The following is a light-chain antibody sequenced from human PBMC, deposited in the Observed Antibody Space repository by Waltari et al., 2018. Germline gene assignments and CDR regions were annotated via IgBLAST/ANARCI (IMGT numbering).Light chain of an antibody. CDR1: TADAGGSNF. CDR2: DVF. J-gene: IGLJ2*01. Sequence: QSALTQPASVSASPVQSIPISCTGTTADAGGSNFVPWYQHHPGKAPKPIIYDVFTRPSGVYNRFSGSKSLNTASLSISGLQAEDEGVYYCSAYTSWSTVIFGGGTKLAVL. V-gene: IGLV2-14*03. CDR3: SAYTSWSTVI.